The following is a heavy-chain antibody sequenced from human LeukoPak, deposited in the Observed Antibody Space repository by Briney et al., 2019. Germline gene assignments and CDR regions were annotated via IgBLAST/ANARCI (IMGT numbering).Heavy chain of an antibody. V-gene: IGHV3-21*01. D-gene: IGHD3-22*01. J-gene: IGHJ4*02. Sequence: GGSLRLSCAASGFTFSSYSMNWVRQAPGKGLEWVSSISSSNSYIYYADSVKGRFTISRDNAKNSLYLQMNSLRAEDTAVYYCASGDSSGYYTACDYWGQGTLVTVSS. CDR1: GFTFSSYS. CDR2: ISSSNSYI. CDR3: ASGDSSGYYTACDY.